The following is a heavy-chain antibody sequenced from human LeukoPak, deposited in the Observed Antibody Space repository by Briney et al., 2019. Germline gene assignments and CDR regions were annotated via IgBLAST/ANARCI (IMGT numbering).Heavy chain of an antibody. D-gene: IGHD4-17*01. CDR1: GGSFSGYY. Sequence: SETLSLTCAVYGGSFSGYYWSWIRQPPGKGLEWIGEINHSGSTNHNPSLKSRVTISVDTSKNQFSLKLSSVTAADTAVYYCARNYGDYAGMDVWGQGTTVTVSS. J-gene: IGHJ6*02. V-gene: IGHV4-34*01. CDR2: INHSGST. CDR3: ARNYGDYAGMDV.